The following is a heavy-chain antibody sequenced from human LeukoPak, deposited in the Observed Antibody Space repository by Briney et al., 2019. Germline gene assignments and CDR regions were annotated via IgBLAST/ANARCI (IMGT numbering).Heavy chain of an antibody. D-gene: IGHD6-13*01. CDR3: AKDRGAAAGEGFFDY. CDR2: IWYDGSNK. CDR1: GFTFSSYG. V-gene: IGHV3-33*06. Sequence: GGSLRLSCAASGFTFSSYGMHWVRQAPGKGLEWVAVIWYDGSNKYYADSVKGRFTISRDNSKNTLYLQMNSLRAEDTAVYYCAKDRGAAAGEGFFDYWGQGTLVTVSS. J-gene: IGHJ4*02.